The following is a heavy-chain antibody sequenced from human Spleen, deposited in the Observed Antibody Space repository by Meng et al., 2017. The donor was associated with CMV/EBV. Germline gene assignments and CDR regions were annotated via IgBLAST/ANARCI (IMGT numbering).Heavy chain of an antibody. J-gene: IGHJ4*02. CDR1: YG. V-gene: IGHV1-18*04. D-gene: IGHD2-21*02. Sequence: YGISWVRQAPGQGLEWMGWISSYNGNTNYAQKVQGSFIMTIDTSTTTAYMELRSLRSDDTAVYYCARIERRRILKYCGSDCSTTDYWGQGTLVTVSS. CDR3: ARIERRRILKYCGSDCSTTDY. CDR2: ISSYNGNT.